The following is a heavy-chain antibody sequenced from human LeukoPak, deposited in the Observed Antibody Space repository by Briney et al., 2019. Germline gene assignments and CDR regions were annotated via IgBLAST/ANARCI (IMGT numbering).Heavy chain of an antibody. CDR2: INHSGST. V-gene: IGHV4-34*01. CDR3: ARSLRNTAFDY. Sequence: SETLSLTCAVYGGSFSGYYWSWIRQPPGKGLEWIGEINHSGSTNYNPSLKSRVTISVDTSKNQFSLKLSSVTAADTAVYYCARSLRNTAFDYWGQGTLATVSS. J-gene: IGHJ4*02. CDR1: GGSFSGYY. D-gene: IGHD2-2*02.